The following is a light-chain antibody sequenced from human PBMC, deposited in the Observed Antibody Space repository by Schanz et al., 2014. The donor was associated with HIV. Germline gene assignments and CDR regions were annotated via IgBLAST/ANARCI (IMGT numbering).Light chain of an antibody. CDR2: QAS. J-gene: IGKJ4*01. V-gene: IGKV1-5*03. Sequence: DIQVTQSPSTLSASVGDRVTITCRASQSITTWLAWYQQKSGKAPKLLIYQASSLQSGVPSRFSGSGSGTDFTLTISSLQPEDFATYYCQQPASYPLTFGGGTKVEIK. CDR1: QSITTW. CDR3: QQPASYPLT.